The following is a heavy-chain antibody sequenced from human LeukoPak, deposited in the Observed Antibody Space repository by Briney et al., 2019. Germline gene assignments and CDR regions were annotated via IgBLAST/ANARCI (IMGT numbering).Heavy chain of an antibody. Sequence: ASGKVTCKASGYTFTSYGISRVRQAPGQGLEWMGWISAYNGNTNYAQKLQGRVTMTTDTSTSTAYMELRSLRSDDTAVYYCASPSSGWYSFDYWGQGTLVTVSS. D-gene: IGHD6-19*01. V-gene: IGHV1-18*01. CDR3: ASPSSGWYSFDY. J-gene: IGHJ4*02. CDR1: GYTFTSYG. CDR2: ISAYNGNT.